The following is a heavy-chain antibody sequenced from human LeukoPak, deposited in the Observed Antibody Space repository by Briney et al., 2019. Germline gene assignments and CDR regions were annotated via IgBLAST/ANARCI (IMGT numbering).Heavy chain of an antibody. J-gene: IGHJ4*02. CDR2: VYYSGST. CDR1: GGSISSGGYY. Sequence: SETLSLTCTVSGGSISSGGYYWSWIRQHPGKGLKWIGNVYYSGSTYYNPSLKSRVTISVDTSKNQFSLKLSSVTAADTAVYYCARPYNSGWKGGFDYWGQGTLVTVSS. D-gene: IGHD6-19*01. V-gene: IGHV4-31*03. CDR3: ARPYNSGWKGGFDY.